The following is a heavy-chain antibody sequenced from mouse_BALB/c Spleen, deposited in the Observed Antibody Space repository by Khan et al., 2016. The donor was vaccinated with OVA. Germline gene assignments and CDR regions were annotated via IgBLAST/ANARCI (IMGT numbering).Heavy chain of an antibody. V-gene: IGHV2-6-7*01. J-gene: IGHJ4*01. CDR1: GFSLTGYG. Sequence: QVQLQQSGPGLVAPSQSLSITCTVSGFSLTGYGVNWVRQPPGKGLEWLGMIWGDGSTDYNSALKSRLSISKDNSKSQVFLKMNSLQTDDTARYXGVSAYYGNYRGAMDYWGQGTSVTVSA. CDR3: VSAYYGNYRGAMDY. CDR2: IWGDGST. D-gene: IGHD2-10*01.